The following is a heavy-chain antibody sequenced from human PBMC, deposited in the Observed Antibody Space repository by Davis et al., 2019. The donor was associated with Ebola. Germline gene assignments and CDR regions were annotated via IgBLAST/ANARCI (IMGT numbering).Heavy chain of an antibody. D-gene: IGHD3-22*01. CDR3: ARFYDSSGYYYSSFDY. CDR1: GFTFRGSA. J-gene: IGHJ4*02. Sequence: GESLKISCAASGFTFRGSAMHWVRQASGKGLEWVGRIRSNANSYATAYAASVKGRFTISRDDSKNTAYLQMNSLRAEDTAVYYCARFYDSSGYYYSSFDYWGQGTLVTVSS. V-gene: IGHV3-73*01. CDR2: IRSNANSYAT.